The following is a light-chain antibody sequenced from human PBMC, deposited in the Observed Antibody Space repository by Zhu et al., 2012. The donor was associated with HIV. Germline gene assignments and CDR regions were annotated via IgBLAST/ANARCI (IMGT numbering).Light chain of an antibody. CDR2: AAS. CDR1: QSVSSNY. V-gene: IGKV3-20*01. J-gene: IGKJ2*01. Sequence: IVLTQSPGTLSLSPGERATLSCRASQSVSSNYVAWYQQRLGQAPRLLIYAASTRATGIPDRVSGSGSGTDFTLTITRLEPEDFAVYFCQHYGTSPSYTFGQGTKLEIK. CDR3: QHYGTSPSYT.